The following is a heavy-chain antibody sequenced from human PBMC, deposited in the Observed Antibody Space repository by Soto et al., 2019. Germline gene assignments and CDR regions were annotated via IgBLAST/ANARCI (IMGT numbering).Heavy chain of an antibody. D-gene: IGHD2-8*01. CDR2: ISGSGGST. V-gene: IGHV3-23*01. J-gene: IGHJ6*02. CDR3: AKPYARVYYYYGMDV. Sequence: GGSLRLSCAASGFTFSSNAMSWVRQAPGKGLEWVSAISGSGGSTYYADSVKGRFTISRDNSKNTLYLQMNSLRAEDTSVYYCAKPYARVYYYYGMDVWGQGTTVTVSS. CDR1: GFTFSSNA.